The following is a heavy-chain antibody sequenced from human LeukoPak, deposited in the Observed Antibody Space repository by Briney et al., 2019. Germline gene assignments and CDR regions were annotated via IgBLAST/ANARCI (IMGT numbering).Heavy chain of an antibody. Sequence: GRSLRLSCAASGFTFDDYAMRWVRQAPGKGLEWVSGISWNSGSIGYADSVKGRFTISRDNAKNSLYLQMNSLRAEDTALYYCASSSSSDYYYYGMDVWGQGTTVTVSS. CDR1: GFTFDDYA. V-gene: IGHV3-9*01. CDR3: ASSSSSDYYYYGMDV. D-gene: IGHD6-6*01. J-gene: IGHJ6*02. CDR2: ISWNSGSI.